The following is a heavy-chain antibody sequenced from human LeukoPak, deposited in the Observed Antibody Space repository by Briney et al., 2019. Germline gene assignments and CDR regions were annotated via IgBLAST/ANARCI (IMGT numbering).Heavy chain of an antibody. CDR3: ARLYSSGWYEGDY. CDR1: GGSISSHY. Sequence: SETLSLTCTVSGGSISSHYWSWIRQSPGKGLEWIGNMHHSGNTNYNASLKSRVTISVDTSKNQFSLKLSSVTAADTAVYYCARLYSSGWYEGDYWGQGTLVTVSS. D-gene: IGHD6-19*01. J-gene: IGHJ4*02. V-gene: IGHV4-59*08. CDR2: MHHSGNT.